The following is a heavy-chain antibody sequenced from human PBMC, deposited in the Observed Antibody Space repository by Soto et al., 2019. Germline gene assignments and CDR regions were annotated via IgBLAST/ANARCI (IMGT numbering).Heavy chain of an antibody. Sequence: ASVKVSCKASGYTFTSYYMHWVRQAPGQGLEWMGIINPSGGSTSYAQKFQGRVTMTRDTSTSTVYMELSSLRSEDTAVYYCARDPKYIAARRGDYYYYYYMDVWGKGTTVTISS. J-gene: IGHJ6*03. CDR2: INPSGGST. D-gene: IGHD6-6*01. V-gene: IGHV1-46*03. CDR1: GYTFTSYY. CDR3: ARDPKYIAARRGDYYYYYYMDV.